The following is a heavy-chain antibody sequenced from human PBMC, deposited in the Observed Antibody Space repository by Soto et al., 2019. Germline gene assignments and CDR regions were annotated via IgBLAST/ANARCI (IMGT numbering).Heavy chain of an antibody. CDR1: GFPFRVYT. CDR3: ARAPTSRFDY. V-gene: IGHV3-30-3*01. J-gene: IGHJ4*02. CDR2: ISSDGFDR. Sequence: GALRLSCAASGFPFRVYTMHWIRQAPGKGLEWVAVISSDGFDRYYAESLKGRFTISRDNSRNTLFLQMNGLRAEDTAVYYCARAPTSRFDYWGQGTLVTVSS.